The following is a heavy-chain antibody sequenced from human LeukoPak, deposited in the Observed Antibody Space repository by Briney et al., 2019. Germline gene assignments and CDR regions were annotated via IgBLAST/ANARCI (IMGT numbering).Heavy chain of an antibody. CDR1: GYTFTTYS. CDR3: ARADFGSGSFDY. D-gene: IGHD6-19*01. CDR2: IGPHNGDT. V-gene: IGHV1-18*01. Sequence: ASAKVSCKASGYTFTTYSLSWVRQAPGQGLEWMGWIGPHNGDTNYAQKFQGRVTMTTDTSTTTAYMELRSLTSDDTAVYYCARADFGSGSFDYWGQGTLVTVSS. J-gene: IGHJ4*02.